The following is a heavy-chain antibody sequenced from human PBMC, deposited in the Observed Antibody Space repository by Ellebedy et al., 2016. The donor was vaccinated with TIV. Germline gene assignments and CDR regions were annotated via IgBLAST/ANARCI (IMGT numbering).Heavy chain of an antibody. V-gene: IGHV1-18*01. D-gene: IGHD3-3*01. CDR1: GYTFTSYG. CDR3: ARDRKDYDFWSGSSGMDV. CDR2: ISAYNGNT. J-gene: IGHJ6*02. Sequence: ASVKVSCKASGYTFTSYGISWVRQAPGQGLEWMGWISAYNGNTNYAQKLQGRVTMTTDTSTSTAYMELRSLRSDDTAVYYCARDRKDYDFWSGSSGMDVWGQGTTVTVSS.